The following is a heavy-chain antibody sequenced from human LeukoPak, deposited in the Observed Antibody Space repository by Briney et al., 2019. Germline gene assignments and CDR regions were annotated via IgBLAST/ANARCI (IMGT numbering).Heavy chain of an antibody. CDR1: GDSISGYY. J-gene: IGHJ4*02. CDR3: ARVASSVMDY. V-gene: IGHV4-59*01. Sequence: SETLSLTCTVSGDSISGYYWSWVRQPPGKGLEYIGYIYYSGSANYNPSLKSRVTISVDTSKNQFSLKVSSVTAADTAVYYCARVASSVMDYWGQGTLVPVSS. CDR2: IYYSGSA.